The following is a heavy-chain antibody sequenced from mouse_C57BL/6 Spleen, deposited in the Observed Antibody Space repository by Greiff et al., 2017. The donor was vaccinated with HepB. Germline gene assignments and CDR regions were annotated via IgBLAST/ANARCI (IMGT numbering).Heavy chain of an antibody. CDR3: TRDDYDGFAY. CDR1: GYTFTDYE. CDR2: IDPETGGT. Sequence: VQRVESGAELVRPGASVTLSCKASGYTFTDYEMHWVKQTPVHGLEWIGAIDPETGGTAYNQKFKGKAILTADKSSSTAYMELRSLTSEDSAVYYCTRDDYDGFAYWGQGTLVTVSA. V-gene: IGHV1-15*01. J-gene: IGHJ3*01. D-gene: IGHD2-4*01.